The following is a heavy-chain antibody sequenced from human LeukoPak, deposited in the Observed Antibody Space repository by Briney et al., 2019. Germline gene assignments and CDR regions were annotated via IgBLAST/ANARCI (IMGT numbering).Heavy chain of an antibody. D-gene: IGHD3-22*01. CDR2: ISWNSGNI. CDR1: GFTFDDYA. CDR3: AKSQGYDRGCFDI. Sequence: PGRSLRLSCAASGFTFDDYAMHWVRQAPGKGLEWVSGISWNSGNIGYADSVKGRFTISRDNAKNSLSLQMNSLRAEDTALYFCAKSQGYDRGCFDIWGQGTIVTVSS. V-gene: IGHV3-9*01. J-gene: IGHJ3*02.